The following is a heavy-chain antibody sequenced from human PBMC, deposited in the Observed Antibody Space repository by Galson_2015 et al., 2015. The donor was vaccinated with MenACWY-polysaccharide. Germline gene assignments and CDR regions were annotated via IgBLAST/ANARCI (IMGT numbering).Heavy chain of an antibody. Sequence: SLRLSGAASGFTVSSNYMSWVRQAPGKGLEWVSVIYSGGSTYYADSVKGRFTISRHNSKNTLYLQMNTLRAEDTPVYYCARDASVEMATPAGYWYFDLWGRGTLVTVSS. CDR3: ARDASVEMATPAGYWYFDL. V-gene: IGHV3-53*04. CDR1: GFTVSSNY. D-gene: IGHD5-24*01. J-gene: IGHJ2*01. CDR2: IYSGGST.